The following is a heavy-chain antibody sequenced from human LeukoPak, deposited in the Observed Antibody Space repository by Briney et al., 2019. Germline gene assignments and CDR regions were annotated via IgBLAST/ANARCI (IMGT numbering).Heavy chain of an antibody. CDR2: IYHSGST. CDR3: ARTVGTLNWFDP. D-gene: IGHD1-1*01. Sequence: SETLSLTCTVSGGSISSGGYYWSWIRQPPGKGLEWIGYIYHSGSTYYNPSLKSRVTISVDTSKNQFSLKLSSVTAADTAVYYCARTVGTLNWFDPWGQGTLVTVSS. CDR1: GGSISSGGYY. J-gene: IGHJ5*02. V-gene: IGHV4-30-2*02.